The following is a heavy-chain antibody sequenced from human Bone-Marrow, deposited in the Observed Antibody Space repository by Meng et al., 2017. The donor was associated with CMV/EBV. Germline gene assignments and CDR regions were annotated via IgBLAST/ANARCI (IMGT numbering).Heavy chain of an antibody. CDR1: GFTFSSYS. CDR2: ISSSSYI. Sequence: GESLKISCAASGFTFSSYSMNWVRQAPGKGLEWVSSISSSSYIHYAECVKGRFTISRDNAQNSLYLQMNSLRADDTAVYYCARKGSGTEKIDQWGQGTLVTVSS. J-gene: IGHJ4*02. CDR3: ARKGSGTEKIDQ. V-gene: IGHV3-21*01. D-gene: IGHD3-10*01.